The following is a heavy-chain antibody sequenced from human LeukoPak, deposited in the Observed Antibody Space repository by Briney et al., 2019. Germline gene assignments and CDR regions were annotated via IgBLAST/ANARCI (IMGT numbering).Heavy chain of an antibody. J-gene: IGHJ4*02. V-gene: IGHV3-30-3*01. CDR1: GFTLSGYP. CDR3: ARGITIFGVVTNFDY. CDR2: ISYDGSNK. Sequence: GKSLRLSCAASGFTLSGYPIHWVRQAPGKGLEWVAVISYDGSNKYYADSVKGRFTISRDNSKNTLYLQMNSLRAEDTAVYYCARGITIFGVVTNFDYWGQGTLVTVSS. D-gene: IGHD3-3*01.